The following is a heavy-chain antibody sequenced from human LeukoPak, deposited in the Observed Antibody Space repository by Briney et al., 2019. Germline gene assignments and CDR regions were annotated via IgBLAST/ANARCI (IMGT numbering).Heavy chain of an antibody. J-gene: IGHJ3*02. CDR2: ISSNGGST. CDR3: ARGGIAAKDAFDI. D-gene: IGHD6-13*01. Sequence: PGGSLRLSCAASGFTFSSYAMHWVRQAPGKGLEYVSAISSNGGSTYYANSVKGRFTISRDNSKNTLYLQMGSLRAEDMAVYYCARGGIAAKDAFDIWGQGTMVTVSS. V-gene: IGHV3-64*01. CDR1: GFTFSSYA.